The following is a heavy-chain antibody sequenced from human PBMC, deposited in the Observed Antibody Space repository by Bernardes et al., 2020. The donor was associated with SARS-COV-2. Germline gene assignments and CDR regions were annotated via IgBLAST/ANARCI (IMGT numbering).Heavy chain of an antibody. D-gene: IGHD7-27*01. CDR3: GKDPNWGSGY. Sequence: GRSLRRSCVASGFNFNSYDMIWVRQAPGKGLEFVASINYSGGGPVYGASVRGRFTVSRDNSKHTLYLQMNSLRADDTAIYYCGKDPNWGSGYWGPGTLVTVSS. CDR2: INYSGGGP. CDR1: GFNFNSYD. J-gene: IGHJ4*02. V-gene: IGHV3-23*01.